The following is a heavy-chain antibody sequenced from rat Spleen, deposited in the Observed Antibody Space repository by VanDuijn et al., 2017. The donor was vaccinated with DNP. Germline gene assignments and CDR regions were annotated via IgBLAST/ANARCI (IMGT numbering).Heavy chain of an antibody. V-gene: IGHV2S12*01. CDR2: ISSGGST. CDR3: ARSAH. CDR1: GLTFSDHY. Sequence: VKLVESGGGLVQPGRSLKLSCAASGLTFSDHYMAWVRQTPTKGLEWIAAISSGGSTYYNSALKSRLSISRDTSKSQVFLKMNSLQTEDTAMYFCARSAHWGQGVMVTVSS. J-gene: IGHJ2*01.